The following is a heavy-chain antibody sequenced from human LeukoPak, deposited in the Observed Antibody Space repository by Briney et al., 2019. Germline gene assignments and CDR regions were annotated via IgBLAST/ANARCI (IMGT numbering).Heavy chain of an antibody. CDR2: IYTSGST. CDR1: GGSISSYY. D-gene: IGHD6-13*01. V-gene: IGHV4-4*07. Sequence: SETLSLTCTVSGGSISSYYWSWIRQPAGKGLEWIGRIYTSGSTNYNPSLKSRVTMSVDTSKNQFSLKLSSVTAADTAVYYCARGSIFSSWSSQFDYWGQGTLVTVSS. CDR3: ARGSIFSSWSSQFDY. J-gene: IGHJ4*02.